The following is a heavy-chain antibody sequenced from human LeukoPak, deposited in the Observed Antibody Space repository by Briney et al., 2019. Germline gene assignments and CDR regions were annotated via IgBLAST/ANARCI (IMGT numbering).Heavy chain of an antibody. J-gene: IGHJ4*02. CDR1: GYTFTGYY. CDR3: ARGRYCSGGSCYSPYFDY. V-gene: IGHV1-2*02. CDR2: INPNSGGA. Sequence: ASVKVSCKASGYTFTGYYMHWVRQAPGQGLEWMGWINPNSGGANYAQKFQGRVTMTRDTSISTAYMELSRLRSDDTAVYYCARGRYCSGGSCYSPYFDYWGQGTLVTVSS. D-gene: IGHD2-15*01.